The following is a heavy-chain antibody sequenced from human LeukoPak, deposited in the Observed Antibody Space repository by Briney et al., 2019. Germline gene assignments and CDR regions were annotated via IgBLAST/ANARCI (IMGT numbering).Heavy chain of an antibody. J-gene: IGHJ6*02. V-gene: IGHV4-59*08. D-gene: IGHD3-10*01. CDR2: IYYSGST. CDR1: GGSISSYY. CDR3: ARHIARGSGSYYKGYYYYGMDV. Sequence: SETLSLTCTVSGGSISSYYWSWIRQPPGKGLEWIGYIYYSGSTNYNPSLKSRVTISVDTSKNQFSLKLSSVTAADTAVYYCARHIARGSGSYYKGYYYYGMDVWGQGTTVTGSS.